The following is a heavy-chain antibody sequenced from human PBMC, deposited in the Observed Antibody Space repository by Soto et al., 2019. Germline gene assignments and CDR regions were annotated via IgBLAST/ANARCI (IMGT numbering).Heavy chain of an antibody. Sequence: ASVKVSCKASGYTFTSYAMHWVRQAPGQRLEWMGWINAGNGNTKYSQKFQGRVTITRDTSASTAYMELSSLRSEDTAVYYCARVTWVNSYEIGGPFDYWGQATLVNVS. CDR1: GYTFTSYA. CDR3: ARVTWVNSYEIGGPFDY. D-gene: IGHD5-18*01. CDR2: INAGNGNT. J-gene: IGHJ4*02. V-gene: IGHV1-3*01.